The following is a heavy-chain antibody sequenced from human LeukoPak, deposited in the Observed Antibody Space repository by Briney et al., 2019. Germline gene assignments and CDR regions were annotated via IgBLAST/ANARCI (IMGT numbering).Heavy chain of an antibody. CDR2: ISGDGGST. V-gene: IGHV3-43*02. CDR1: GFTFDDYA. J-gene: IGHJ4*02. D-gene: IGHD5-18*01. CDR3: ATDSGYSYVDS. Sequence: GGSLRLSCAASGFTFDDYAMHWVRQAPGKGLEWVSLISGDGGSTYYADSVKGRFTISRDNSKNTLYLQMNSLRAEDTAVYYCATDSGYSYVDSWGQGTLVTVSS.